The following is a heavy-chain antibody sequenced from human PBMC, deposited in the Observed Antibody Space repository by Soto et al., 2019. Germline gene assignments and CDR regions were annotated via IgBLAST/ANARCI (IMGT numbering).Heavy chain of an antibody. CDR2: IIPIFGTA. J-gene: IGHJ5*02. D-gene: IGHD2-2*01. Sequence: QVQLVQSGAEVKKPGSPVKVSCKASGGTFSSYAISWVRQAPGQGLEWMGGIIPIFGTANYAQKFQGRVTITADKSTSTAYMELSSLRSEDTAVYYCAREGGGYCSSTSCYSWFDPWGQGTLVTVSS. CDR1: GGTFSSYA. V-gene: IGHV1-69*06. CDR3: AREGGGYCSSTSCYSWFDP.